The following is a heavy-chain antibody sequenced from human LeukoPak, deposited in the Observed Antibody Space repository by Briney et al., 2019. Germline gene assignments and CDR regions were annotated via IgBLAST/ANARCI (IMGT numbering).Heavy chain of an antibody. CDR1: GFTFSSYG. J-gene: IGHJ3*02. CDR2: IRYDGSNK. CDR3: AKEDIVVVVAATIGAFDI. V-gene: IGHV3-30*02. Sequence: GGSLRLSCAASGFTFSSYGMHWVRQAPGKGLEWVAFIRYDGSNKYYADSVKGRFTISRDNSKNTLYLQMNSLRAEDTAAYYCAKEDIVVVVAATIGAFDIWGQGTMVTVSS. D-gene: IGHD2-15*01.